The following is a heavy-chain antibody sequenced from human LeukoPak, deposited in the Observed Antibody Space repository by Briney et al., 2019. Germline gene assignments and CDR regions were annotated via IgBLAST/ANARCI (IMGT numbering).Heavy chain of an antibody. Sequence: SETLSLTCAVSVGSISSGSYYWSWIRQPAGKGLEWIGRIYTSGSTNYNPSLKSRVTISVDTSKNQFSLKLSSVTAADTAVYYCARGRLGFLYYYYYMDVWGKGTTVTVSS. J-gene: IGHJ6*03. CDR2: IYTSGST. CDR1: VGSISSGSYY. CDR3: ARGRLGFLYYYYYMDV. D-gene: IGHD3-16*01. V-gene: IGHV4-61*02.